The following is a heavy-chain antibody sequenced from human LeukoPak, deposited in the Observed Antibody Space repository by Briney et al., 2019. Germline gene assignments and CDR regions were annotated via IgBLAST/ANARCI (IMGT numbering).Heavy chain of an antibody. CDR3: AIATVTTRGYFDY. CDR1: GDSIIGYY. D-gene: IGHD4-17*01. Sequence: SETLSLTCSVSGDSIIGYYWGWIRQPPGKGLEWIGNIYYTGNTYYNSSLKSRVTISLDTSKNQFSLKLSSVTAADTAVYYCAIATVTTRGYFDYWGQGTLVTVSS. J-gene: IGHJ4*02. V-gene: IGHV4-39*07. CDR2: IYYTGNT.